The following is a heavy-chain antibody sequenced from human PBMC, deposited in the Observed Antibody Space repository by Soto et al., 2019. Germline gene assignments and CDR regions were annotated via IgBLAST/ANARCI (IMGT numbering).Heavy chain of an antibody. CDR1: GFTFTKYW. V-gene: IGHV3-7*04. CDR3: ARTAHYGPHFDN. J-gene: IGHJ4*02. Sequence: GGSLRLSCTASGFTFTKYWLTWFRQAPGKGLEWVASIRHDANEMFYVDSVKGRFTVSRDNAQNLLYLQMSSLRAEDTALYFCARTAHYGPHFDNWGQGTLVTVSS. D-gene: IGHD4-17*01. CDR2: IRHDANEM.